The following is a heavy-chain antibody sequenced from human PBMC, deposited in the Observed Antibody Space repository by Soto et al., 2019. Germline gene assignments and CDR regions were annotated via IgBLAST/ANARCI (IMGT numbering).Heavy chain of an antibody. CDR2: IIPIFGTA. CDR1: GGPFSSYA. J-gene: IGHJ6*04. CDR3: ARGTCCTICGVVTPHDYYYGMDV. V-gene: IGHV1-69*01. Sequence: QVQLVQSGAEVKKPGSSVKVSCKASGGPFSSYAISWVRQAPGQGLEWMGGIIPIFGTANYAQKFQGRVTITADESTSTAYMELSSLRSEDAAVYYCARGTCCTICGVVTPHDYYYGMDVWGKGTTVTVSS. D-gene: IGHD3-3*01.